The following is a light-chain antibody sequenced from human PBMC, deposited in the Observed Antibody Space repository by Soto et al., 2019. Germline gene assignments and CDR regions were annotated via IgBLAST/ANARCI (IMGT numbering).Light chain of an antibody. CDR2: KAS. V-gene: IGKV1-5*03. CDR3: QQYNCYPWT. Sequence: DIQMTQSPSTLSASVGDRVTITSRASQGISIWLAWYQQKPGKAPKLLIYKASSLESGVPSRFSGSGSGTEFTLTISSLQPDDFATYYCQQYNCYPWTFGQGTKVEIK. J-gene: IGKJ1*01. CDR1: QGISIW.